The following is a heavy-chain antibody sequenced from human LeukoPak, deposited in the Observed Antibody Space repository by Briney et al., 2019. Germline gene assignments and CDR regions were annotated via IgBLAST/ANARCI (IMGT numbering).Heavy chain of an antibody. D-gene: IGHD2-21*02. CDR3: ARLGDCGGPCYSFDY. J-gene: IGHJ4*02. Sequence: SETPSLTCSVSGGSINGYHWSWIRQTPGKGLEYIGFIYYSGSTNYNPSLKSRVTISVDTSKNQFSLRLSSVTAADTAVYYCARLGDCGGPCYSFDYWGQGTLVTVSS. V-gene: IGHV4-59*08. CDR2: IYYSGST. CDR1: GGSINGYH.